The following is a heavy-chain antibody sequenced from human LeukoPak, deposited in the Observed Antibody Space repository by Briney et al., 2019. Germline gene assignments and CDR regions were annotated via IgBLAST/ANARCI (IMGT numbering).Heavy chain of an antibody. CDR3: ARLLARTGTTAYYFHNDMDV. D-gene: IGHD1-1*01. Sequence: KPSETLSLTCGVYGVASSGNYWSWIRQSPGRGLEWIGEINHSGSTNYNPSLKSRVIISIDTSKNQFSLKLSSVTAADTADYYCARLLARTGTTAYYFHNDMDVWGKGTTVTISS. J-gene: IGHJ6*03. CDR1: GVASSGNY. V-gene: IGHV4-34*01. CDR2: INHSGST.